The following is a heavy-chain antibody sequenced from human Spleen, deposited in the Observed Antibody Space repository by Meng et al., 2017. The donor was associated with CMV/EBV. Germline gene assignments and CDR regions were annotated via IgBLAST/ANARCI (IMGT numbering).Heavy chain of an antibody. D-gene: IGHD6-25*01. CDR3: AKDRSRAAGYGMDV. CDR2: VRFDGSNE. J-gene: IGHJ6*02. Sequence: GGSLRLSCAASGFSFSLYDMHWVRQAPGKGLEWVANVRFDGSNEYYADPVKDRFTISRDNSKKMLYLQMNSLRPEDTAVYYCAKDRSRAAGYGMDVWGQGTTVTVSS. CDR1: GFSFSLYD. V-gene: IGHV3-30*02.